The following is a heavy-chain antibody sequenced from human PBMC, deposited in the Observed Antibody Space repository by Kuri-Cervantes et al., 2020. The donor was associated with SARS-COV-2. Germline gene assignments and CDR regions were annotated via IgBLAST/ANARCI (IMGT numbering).Heavy chain of an antibody. Sequence: SETLSLTCTVSGGSTRSGGYYWSWIRQHPGKGLEWIGYIYYSGSTYYNPSLKSLVTISVDTSKNQFSLKLSSVTAADTAVYYCARGWVGYYDFWSGKTIWFDPWGQGTLVTVSS. V-gene: IGHV4-31*01. J-gene: IGHJ5*02. CDR2: IYYSGST. D-gene: IGHD3-3*01. CDR3: ARGWVGYYDFWSGKTIWFDP. CDR1: GGSTRSGGYY.